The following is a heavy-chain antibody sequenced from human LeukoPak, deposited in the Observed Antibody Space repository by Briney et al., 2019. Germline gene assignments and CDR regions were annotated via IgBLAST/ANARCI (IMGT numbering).Heavy chain of an antibody. J-gene: IGHJ4*02. CDR2: IYSGGST. CDR1: GFTVSSNY. D-gene: IGHD1-26*01. Sequence: PGGSLRLSCAASGFTVSSNYMSWVRQAPGKGLEWVSVIYSGGSTYYADSVKGRFTIPRDNSKNTLYLQMNSLRAEDTAVYYCASLYSGSFYYWGQGTLVTVSS. V-gene: IGHV3-53*01. CDR3: ASLYSGSFYY.